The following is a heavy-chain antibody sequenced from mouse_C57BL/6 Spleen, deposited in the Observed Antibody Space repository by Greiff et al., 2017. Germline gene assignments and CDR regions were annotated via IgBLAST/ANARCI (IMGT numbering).Heavy chain of an antibody. CDR2: IYWDDDK. CDR3: ARVPYGSSGFDY. Sequence: QVTLKESGPGILQSSQTLSLTCSFSGFSLSTSGMGVSWIRQPSGKGLEWLAHIYWDDDKRYNPSLKSRLTISKDTSRNQVFLKITSVDTADTATYHCARVPYGSSGFDYWGQGTTLTVSS. D-gene: IGHD1-1*01. CDR1: GFSLSTSGMG. V-gene: IGHV8-12*01. J-gene: IGHJ2*01.